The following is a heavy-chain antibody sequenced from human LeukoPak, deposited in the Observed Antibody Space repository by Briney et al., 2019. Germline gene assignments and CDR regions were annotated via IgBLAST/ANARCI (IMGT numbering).Heavy chain of an antibody. D-gene: IGHD6-19*01. Sequence: ASVKVSCKASGYTFTGYYIHWVRQAPGQGLEWMGWINPNSGGTKYAQKFQGRVTMARDTSISTAYMELSSLTSDDTALYYCATDGAVAGTAYPEYWGQGTLVTVSS. J-gene: IGHJ4*02. CDR2: INPNSGGT. CDR1: GYTFTGYY. CDR3: ATDGAVAGTAYPEY. V-gene: IGHV1-2*02.